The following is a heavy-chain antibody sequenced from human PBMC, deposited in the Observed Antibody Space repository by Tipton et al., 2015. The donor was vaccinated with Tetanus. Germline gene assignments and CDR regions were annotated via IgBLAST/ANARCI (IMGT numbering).Heavy chain of an antibody. CDR2: ISGSGGST. Sequence: SLRLSCAASGFTFSSYAMSWVRQAPGKGLEWVSAISGSGGSTYYADSVKGRFTISRDNSKNTLYLQMNSLRAEDTAVYYCAKAYYYDSSGYRGAFDIWGQGTMVTVSS. J-gene: IGHJ3*02. V-gene: IGHV3-23*01. CDR3: AKAYYYDSSGYRGAFDI. CDR1: GFTFSSYA. D-gene: IGHD3-22*01.